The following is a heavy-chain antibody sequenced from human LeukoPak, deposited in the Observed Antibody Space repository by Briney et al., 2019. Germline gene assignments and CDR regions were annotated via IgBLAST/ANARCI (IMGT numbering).Heavy chain of an antibody. CDR3: ARGLSVGATAYYFDY. CDR1: GGSFSGYY. CDR2: INHSGST. D-gene: IGHD1-26*01. J-gene: IGHJ4*02. V-gene: IGHV4-34*01. Sequence: SETLSLTCAVYGGSFSGYYWSWIRQPPGKGLEWIGEINHSGSTNYNPSLKSRVTTSADTSKNQFSLKLSSVTAADTAVYYCARGLSVGATAYYFDYWGQGTLVTVSS.